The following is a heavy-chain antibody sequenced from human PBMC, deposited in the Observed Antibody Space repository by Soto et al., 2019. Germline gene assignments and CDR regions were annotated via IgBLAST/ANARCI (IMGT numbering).Heavy chain of an antibody. CDR3: ARAYYDSSGHYSAFDY. CDR2: INHSGGT. V-gene: IGHV4-34*01. D-gene: IGHD3-22*01. J-gene: IGHJ4*02. Sequence: PSETLSLTCAVYGGSFSGYDWSWIRQPPGKGLEWIGEINHSGGTNYNPSLKSRVTISVDTSKNQFSLKLSSVTAADTAVYYCARAYYDSSGHYSAFDYWGQGTLVTVSS. CDR1: GGSFSGYD.